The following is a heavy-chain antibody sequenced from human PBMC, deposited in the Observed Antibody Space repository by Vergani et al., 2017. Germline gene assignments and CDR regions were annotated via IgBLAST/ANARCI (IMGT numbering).Heavy chain of an antibody. J-gene: IGHJ6*02. V-gene: IGHV3-15*01. CDR2: IKSKTDGGTT. Sequence: EVQLVESGGGLVKPGGSLRLSCAASGFTFSNAWMSWVRQAPGKGLEWVGRIKSKTDGGTTDYAAPVKGRFTISRDDSKNTLYLQMNSLKTEDTAVYYCTTDPPDYYGMDVWGQGTTVTVSS. CDR3: TTDPPDYYGMDV. CDR1: GFTFSNAW.